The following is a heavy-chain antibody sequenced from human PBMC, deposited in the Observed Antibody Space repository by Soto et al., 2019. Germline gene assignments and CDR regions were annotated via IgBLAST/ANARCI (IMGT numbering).Heavy chain of an antibody. CDR3: ARETYYFDY. V-gene: IGHV3-30*04. CDR2: ISYDGSNK. CDR1: GFPFSRFP. J-gene: IGHJ4*02. Sequence: PGGSLRHSFAASGFPFSRFPIHWVRQAPGKGLEWVAVISYDGSNKYYADSVKGRFTISRDNSKNTLYLQMNSLRAEDTAVYYCARETYYFDYWGQGTLVTV.